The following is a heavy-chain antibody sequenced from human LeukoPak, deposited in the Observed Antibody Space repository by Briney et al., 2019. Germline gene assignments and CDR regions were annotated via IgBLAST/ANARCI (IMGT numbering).Heavy chain of an antibody. V-gene: IGHV3-23*01. CDR3: AKVYDILTGLWYFDY. D-gene: IGHD3-9*01. CDR1: GFTLSSYA. J-gene: IGHJ4*02. CDR2: ISGNAGST. Sequence: TGGSLRLSCAASGFTLSSYAMSWVRQAPGKGLEWVSLISGNAGSTYYADSVKGRFTISRDNSKNTLYLQMNSLRAEDTAVYYCAKVYDILTGLWYFDYWGQGTLVTVSS.